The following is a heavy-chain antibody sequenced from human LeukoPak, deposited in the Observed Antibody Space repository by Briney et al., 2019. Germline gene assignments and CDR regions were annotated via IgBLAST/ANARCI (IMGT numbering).Heavy chain of an antibody. CDR1: GYTFTSFA. J-gene: IGHJ2*01. D-gene: IGHD2-8*01. CDR3: ARDPDADPFNHVGYCTNGVCSRYWYFDL. Sequence: ASVKVSCKASGYTFTSFAMDWVRQAPGQSLEWMGWMNAGNGNTKYSQKFQGRVTITRDTSASTAYMELSSLRSEDTAVYYCARDPDADPFNHVGYCTNGVCSRYWYFDLWGRGTLVTVSS. CDR2: MNAGNGNT. V-gene: IGHV1-3*01.